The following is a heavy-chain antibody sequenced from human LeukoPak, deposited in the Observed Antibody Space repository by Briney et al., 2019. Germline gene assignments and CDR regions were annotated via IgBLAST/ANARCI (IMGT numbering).Heavy chain of an antibody. CDR1: GYTFTGYY. V-gene: IGHV1-8*02. CDR2: MNPNSGNT. J-gene: IGHJ5*02. Sequence: GASVKVSCKASGYTFTGYYMHWVRQATGQGLEWMGWMNPNSGNTGYAQKFQGRITMTRNTSINTIYMELSSLKSDDTAVYYCTRGLWDNWFDPWGQGTLVTVSS. CDR3: TRGLWDNWFDP. D-gene: IGHD1-26*01.